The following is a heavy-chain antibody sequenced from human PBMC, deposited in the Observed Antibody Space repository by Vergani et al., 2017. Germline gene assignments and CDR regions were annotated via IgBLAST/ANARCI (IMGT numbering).Heavy chain of an antibody. V-gene: IGHV3-30*03. CDR1: GFPFSDYG. CDR3: ARDFLTRVTTLDYYYMGV. D-gene: IGHD1-1*01. J-gene: IGHJ6*03. Sequence: QVQLVESGGGEVQPGRSLRLSCSAAGFPFSDYGVHWVRQAPGKGLEWVSVISYDGNKKNYADSVKGRFTISRDNSKNTLYLEMNALRAEDKAVYYCARDFLTRVTTLDYYYMGVWGKGTTVTVSS. CDR2: ISYDGNKK.